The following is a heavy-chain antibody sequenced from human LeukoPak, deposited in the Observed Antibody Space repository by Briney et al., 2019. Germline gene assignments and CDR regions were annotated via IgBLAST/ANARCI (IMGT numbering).Heavy chain of an antibody. V-gene: IGHV4-39*07. CDR3: ARGRSYSYGPRFYYYYYMDV. Sequence: PSETLSLTCTVSGGSISSSSYYWGWIRQPPGKGLEWIGSINYSGSTNYNPSLKSRVTISVDTSKNQFSLKLSSVTAADTAVYYCARGRSYSYGPRFYYYYYMDVWGKGTTVTVSS. CDR2: INYSGST. D-gene: IGHD5-18*01. CDR1: GGSISSSSYY. J-gene: IGHJ6*03.